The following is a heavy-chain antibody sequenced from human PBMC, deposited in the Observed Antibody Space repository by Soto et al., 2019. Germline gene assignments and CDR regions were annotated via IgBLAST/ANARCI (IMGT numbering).Heavy chain of an antibody. Sequence: GSLRLSCAASGFTFSSYGMHWVRQAPGKGLEWVAVISYDGSNKYYADSVKGRFTISRDNSKNTLYLQMNSLRAEDTAVYYCAKDSFPAAGTPVFLHYYYYGMDVWGQGTTVTVSS. V-gene: IGHV3-30*18. CDR2: ISYDGSNK. D-gene: IGHD6-13*01. J-gene: IGHJ6*02. CDR1: GFTFSSYG. CDR3: AKDSFPAAGTPVFLHYYYYGMDV.